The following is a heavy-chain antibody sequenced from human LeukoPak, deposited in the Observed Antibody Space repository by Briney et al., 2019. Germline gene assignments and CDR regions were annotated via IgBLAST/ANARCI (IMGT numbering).Heavy chain of an antibody. J-gene: IGHJ4*02. CDR2: INHSGST. V-gene: IGHV4-34*01. D-gene: IGHD2-2*01. Sequence: PSETLSLTCAVYGGSFSGYYWSWIRQSPGKGLEWIGEINHSGSTNYNSSLKSRVTISVDTSKNQFSLKLSSVTAADTAVYYCARGGYANSYGYWGQGTLVTVSS. CDR3: ARGGYANSYGY. CDR1: GGSFSGYY.